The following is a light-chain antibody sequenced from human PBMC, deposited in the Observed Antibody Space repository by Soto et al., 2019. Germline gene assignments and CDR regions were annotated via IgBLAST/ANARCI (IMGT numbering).Light chain of an antibody. CDR1: RSDVGSYDY. V-gene: IGLV2-14*01. CDR2: EVK. Sequence: QSALTQPASVSGSPGQSITISCTGSRSDVGSYDYVSWYQQYPGKAPKVIIYEVKYRPSRISDRFSASKSGNTASLTISGLRAEDEAEYFCSSYTSTTNIYVFGSGTKLTVL. J-gene: IGLJ1*01. CDR3: SSYTSTTNIYV.